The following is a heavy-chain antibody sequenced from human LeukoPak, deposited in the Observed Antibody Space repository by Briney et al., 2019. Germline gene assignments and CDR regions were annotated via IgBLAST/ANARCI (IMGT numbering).Heavy chain of an antibody. CDR3: ARTPSGSYRYYFDY. CDR2: IYYSGST. V-gene: IGHV4-30-4*01. Sequence: SETLSLTCTVSGGSISSGDYYWSWIRQPPGKGLEWIGYIYYSGSTYYNPSLKSRVTISVDKSKNQFSLKLSSVTAADTAVYYCARTPSGSYRYYFDYWGQGTLVTVSS. J-gene: IGHJ4*02. CDR1: GGSISSGDYY. D-gene: IGHD1-26*01.